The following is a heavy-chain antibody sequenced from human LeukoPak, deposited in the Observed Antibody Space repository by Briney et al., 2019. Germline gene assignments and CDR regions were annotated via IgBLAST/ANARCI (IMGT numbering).Heavy chain of an antibody. CDR1: GYTFTGYY. J-gene: IGHJ4*02. Sequence: ASVKVSCKASGYTFTGYYMHWVRQAPGQGLEWMGWINPNSGGTNYAQKFQGRVTMTRDTSISTAYMELSRLRSDDTAVYYCARAPGDDFWSGYLGYWGQGTLVTVSS. D-gene: IGHD3-3*01. CDR2: INPNSGGT. V-gene: IGHV1-2*02. CDR3: ARAPGDDFWSGYLGY.